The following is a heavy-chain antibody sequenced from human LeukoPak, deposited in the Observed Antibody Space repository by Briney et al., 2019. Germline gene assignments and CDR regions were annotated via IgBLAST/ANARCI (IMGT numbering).Heavy chain of an antibody. V-gene: IGHV3-23*01. CDR2: ITGSSSTT. CDR3: ATDPNGDYIGAFDF. Sequence: GGSLRLSSVASGFAFRNYAMTWVRQAPGKVLEWVSAITGSSSTTRYGNSVRGRFTISRDNSKNKLYLQMNSLRAEATAVYSCATDPNGDYIGAFDFWGPGTMVTVSS. CDR1: GFAFRNYA. J-gene: IGHJ3*01. D-gene: IGHD4-17*01.